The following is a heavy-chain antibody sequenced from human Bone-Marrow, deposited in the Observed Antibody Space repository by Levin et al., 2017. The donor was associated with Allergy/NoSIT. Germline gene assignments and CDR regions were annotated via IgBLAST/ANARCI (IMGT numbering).Heavy chain of an antibody. J-gene: IGHJ4*02. V-gene: IGHV3-49*03. CDR1: GFTFGDYA. Sequence: GESLKISCTASGFTFGDYAMNWFRQAPGKGLEWVGFVRSKAYGGTTEYAASVKGRFTISRDDSKDIAYLQMNNLKTEDTAVYHCTAVFDYWGQGTLVTVSS. CDR2: VRSKAYGGTT. CDR3: TAVFDY.